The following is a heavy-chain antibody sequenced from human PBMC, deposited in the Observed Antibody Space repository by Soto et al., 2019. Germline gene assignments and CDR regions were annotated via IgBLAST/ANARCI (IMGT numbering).Heavy chain of an antibody. CDR1: GFTFSSYS. J-gene: IGHJ5*02. D-gene: IGHD6-13*01. CDR3: ARHPERIAEIGWFDP. CDR2: ISSSSSTI. V-gene: IGHV3-48*01. Sequence: AGSLRLSCAASGFTFSSYSMNWVRQAPGKGLEWVSYISSSSSTIYYADSVKGRFTISRDNAKNSLYLQMNSLRAEDTAVYYCARHPERIAEIGWFDPWGQGTLVTVS.